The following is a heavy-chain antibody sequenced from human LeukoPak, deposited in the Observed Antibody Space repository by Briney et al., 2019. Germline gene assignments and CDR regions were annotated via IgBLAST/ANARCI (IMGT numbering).Heavy chain of an antibody. J-gene: IGHJ6*02. D-gene: IGHD3-3*01. CDR3: ARDGYDFWSGSIYGMDV. Sequence: GGSLRLSCAASGFTVSSNYMSWVRQAPGKGLEWVSVIYSGGSIYYADSVKGRFTISRDNSKNTLYLQMNSLRAEDTAVYYCARDGYDFWSGSIYGMDVWGQGTTVTVSS. CDR2: IYSGGSI. CDR1: GFTVSSNY. V-gene: IGHV3-53*01.